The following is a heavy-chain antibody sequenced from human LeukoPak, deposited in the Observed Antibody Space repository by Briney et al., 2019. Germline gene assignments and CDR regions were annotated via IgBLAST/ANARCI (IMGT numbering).Heavy chain of an antibody. V-gene: IGHV3-23*01. CDR3: ALRDGYNLYYFDY. J-gene: IGHJ4*02. CDR2: VSGDGGRT. Sequence: GGSLRLSCVASGFTFTSYAMSWVRQAPGKGLEWVSSVSGDGGRTYYADSVKGRFTISRDNSKNTLYLQMNSLRAEDTAVYYCALRDGYNLYYFDYWGQGTLVTVSS. D-gene: IGHD5-24*01. CDR1: GFTFTSYA.